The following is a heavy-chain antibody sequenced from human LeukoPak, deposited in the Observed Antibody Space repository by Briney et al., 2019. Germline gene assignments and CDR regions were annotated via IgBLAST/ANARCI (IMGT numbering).Heavy chain of an antibody. CDR2: ISIYNGNT. CDR3: ARITYDYWSGYYMSDDP. J-gene: IGHJ5*02. V-gene: IGHV1-18*01. Sequence: ASVKVSCKASGYTFTNYGISWVRQAPGQGLEWMGWISIYNGNTDYAQKLRGRVTMTTDTSTSTAYMELRSLRSDDTAAYYCARITYDYWSGYYMSDDPWGQGTLVTVSS. CDR1: GYTFTNYG. D-gene: IGHD3-3*01.